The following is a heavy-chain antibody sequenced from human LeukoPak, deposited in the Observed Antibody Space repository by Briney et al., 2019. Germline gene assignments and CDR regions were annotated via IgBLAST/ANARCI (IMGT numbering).Heavy chain of an antibody. CDR3: AKDWGYCSGTSCPTFDY. J-gene: IGHJ4*02. D-gene: IGHD2-2*01. V-gene: IGHV3-30*02. Sequence: PRGSLRLSCAASGFSLSNYGMHWVRQAPGKGLEWVAYIRKDGSYNLYADSVKGRFTISRDNSKNMLYLLMNSLRAEDTALYYCAKDWGYCSGTSCPTFDYWGQGTLVTVSS. CDR2: IRKDGSYN. CDR1: GFSLSNYG.